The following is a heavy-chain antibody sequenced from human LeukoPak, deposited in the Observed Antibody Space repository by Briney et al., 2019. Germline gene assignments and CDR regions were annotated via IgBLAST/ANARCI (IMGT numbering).Heavy chain of an antibody. CDR1: GFTFSPYW. J-gene: IGHJ4*02. CDR3: AREVASAAFDY. D-gene: IGHD5-12*01. V-gene: IGHV3-74*03. Sequence: GGSLRLSCAASGFTFSPYWMHWVRQAPGKGLVWVPLVKSDGSAMYADSVKGRFTISRDNAKNTLYLQMNSLRAEDTAVYFCAREVASAAFDYWGQGTPVTVSS. CDR2: VKSDGSA.